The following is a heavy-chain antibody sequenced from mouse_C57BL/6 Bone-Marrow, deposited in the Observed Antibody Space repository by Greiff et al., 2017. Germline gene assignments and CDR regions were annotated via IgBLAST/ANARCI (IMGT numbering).Heavy chain of an antibody. D-gene: IGHD1-1*02. CDR1: GYTFTDYY. Sequence: VQLQESGAELVRPGASVKLSCKASGYTFTDYYINWVKQRPGQGLEWIARIYPGSGNTYYNAKFKGKATLTAEKSSSTAYMQLSSLTSEDSAVYFCARWLLWDYCDYWGKGTTLTVSS. V-gene: IGHV1-76*01. CDR2: IYPGSGNT. CDR3: ARWLLWDYCDY. J-gene: IGHJ2*01.